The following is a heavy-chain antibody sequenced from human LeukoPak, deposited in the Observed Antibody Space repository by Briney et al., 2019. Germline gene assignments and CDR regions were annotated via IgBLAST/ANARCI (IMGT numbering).Heavy chain of an antibody. J-gene: IGHJ3*02. D-gene: IGHD3-3*01. CDR1: DVSISIGYY. CDR2: IYHNGYT. V-gene: IGHV4-38-2*02. CDR3: ARDLKVITISLASFDAFDI. Sequence: SETLSLTCTVSDVSISIGYYWGWIRQPPTKGLEWIGGIYHNGYTYYNPSLKSRVTMSIDTSKNQFSLKVSSVTAADTAVYYCARDLKVITISLASFDAFDIWGQGTMVTVSS.